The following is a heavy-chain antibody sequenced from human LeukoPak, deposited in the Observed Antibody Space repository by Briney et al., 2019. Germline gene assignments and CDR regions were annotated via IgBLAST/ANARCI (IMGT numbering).Heavy chain of an antibody. J-gene: IGHJ4*02. CDR3: AIAYYYDGSGFSYYFDY. D-gene: IGHD3-22*01. CDR1: GGSISSGGYS. CDR2: IYHSGST. V-gene: IGHV4-30-2*01. Sequence: SETLSLTCAVSGGSISSGGYSWSWIRQPPGKGLEWIGYIYHSGSTYYNPSLKSQVTISVDTSKNQFSLKLSSVTAADTAVYYCAIAYYYDGSGFSYYFDYWGQGTLVTVSS.